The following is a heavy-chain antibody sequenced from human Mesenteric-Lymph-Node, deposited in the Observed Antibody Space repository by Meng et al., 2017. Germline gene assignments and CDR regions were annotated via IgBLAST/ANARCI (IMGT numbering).Heavy chain of an antibody. Sequence: GQRVQSGGEGKEPGDKVKISCKVSGYTFTDYYMHWVQQAPGKGLEWMGLVDPEDGETIYAEKFQGRVTITADTSTDTAYMELSSLRSEDTAVYYCATAYSGSYYFDYWGQGTLVTVSS. V-gene: IGHV1-69-2*01. CDR1: GYTFTDYY. J-gene: IGHJ4*02. CDR3: ATAYSGSYYFDY. D-gene: IGHD1-26*01. CDR2: VDPEDGET.